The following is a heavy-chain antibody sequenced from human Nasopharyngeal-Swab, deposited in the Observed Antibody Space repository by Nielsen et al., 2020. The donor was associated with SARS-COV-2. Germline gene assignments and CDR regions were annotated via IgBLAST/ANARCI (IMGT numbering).Heavy chain of an antibody. J-gene: IGHJ4*02. CDR1: GFTFSNYA. CDR3: AKDWTYSGSSGMTR. Sequence: GESLKISCAASGFTFSNYAMSWVRQAPGKGLEWVSILTGSGQTTFYADSVKGRFTISRDNSKNTLYLQLNSLRADDTALYYCAKDWTYSGSSGMTRRGQGTLVTVSS. D-gene: IGHD3-10*01. V-gene: IGHV3-23*01. CDR2: LTGSGQTT.